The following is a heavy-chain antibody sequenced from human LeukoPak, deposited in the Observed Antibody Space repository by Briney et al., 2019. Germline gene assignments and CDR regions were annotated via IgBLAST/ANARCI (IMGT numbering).Heavy chain of an antibody. CDR1: GFTFSSYS. CDR3: ARDWRGYSYAFDI. D-gene: IGHD5-18*01. V-gene: IGHV3-21*01. CDR2: ISSSSSYI. Sequence: GGSLRLSCAASGFTFSSYSMSWVRQAPGKGLEWVSSISSSSSYIYYADSVKGRFTISRDNAKNSLYLQMNSLRAEDTAVYYCARDWRGYSYAFDIWGQGTMVTVSS. J-gene: IGHJ3*02.